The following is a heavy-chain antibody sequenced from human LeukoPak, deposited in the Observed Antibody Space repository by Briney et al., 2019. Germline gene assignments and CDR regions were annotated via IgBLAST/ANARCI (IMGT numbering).Heavy chain of an antibody. J-gene: IGHJ4*02. CDR1: GYTFTDYY. CDR3: VRSTSGWYPHFDC. D-gene: IGHD6-19*01. CDR2: INPDIGGT. Sequence: ASVKVSCKASGYTFTDYYMHWVRQAPGQGLEWMGWINPDIGGTNYAQKFQDRVTMTRDTSISTAYMELSRLTSDDTAVYYCVRSTSGWYPHFDCWGQGTLVTGSS. V-gene: IGHV1-2*02.